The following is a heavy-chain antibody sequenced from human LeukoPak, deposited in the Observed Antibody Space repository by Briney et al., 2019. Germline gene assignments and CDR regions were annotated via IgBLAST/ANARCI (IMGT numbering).Heavy chain of an antibody. CDR1: GFTFSSYS. Sequence: GGSLRLSCAASGFTFSSYSMNWVRQAPGKGLEWVSSISSTGTYMYYADSVKGRFTISRDNAKNSLYLQMNSLRAEDTAVYYCATSYDILIGYFGSWGQGTLVTVSS. CDR2: ISSTGTYM. CDR3: ATSYDILIGYFGS. J-gene: IGHJ4*02. V-gene: IGHV3-21*01. D-gene: IGHD3-9*01.